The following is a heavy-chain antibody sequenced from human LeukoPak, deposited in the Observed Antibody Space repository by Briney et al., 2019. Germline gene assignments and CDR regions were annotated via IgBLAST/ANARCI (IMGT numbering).Heavy chain of an antibody. CDR2: ISSSSSYI. CDR1: GFTFSSYS. Sequence: GGSLRLSCAASGFTFSSYSMNWVRQAPGKGLEWVSSISSSSSYIYYADSVKGRFTISRDNAKNSLYLQMNSLRAEDTALYHCARNGMWSRYFDLWGRGTLVTVSS. CDR3: ARNGMWSRYFDL. J-gene: IGHJ2*01. V-gene: IGHV3-21*04. D-gene: IGHD2-21*01.